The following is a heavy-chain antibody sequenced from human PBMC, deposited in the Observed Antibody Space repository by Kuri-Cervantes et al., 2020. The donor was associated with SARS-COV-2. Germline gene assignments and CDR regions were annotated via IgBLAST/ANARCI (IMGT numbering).Heavy chain of an antibody. CDR2: INSDGSST. CDR1: GFTFSSYW. CDR3: ARGGGYSYGLLVYYYMDV. J-gene: IGHJ6*03. V-gene: IGHV3-74*01. D-gene: IGHD5-18*01. Sequence: GESLKISCAASGFTFSSYWMHWVRQAPGKGLVWVSRINSDGSSTSYADSVKGRFTISRDNAKNTLYLQMNSLRAEDTAVYYCARGGGYSYGLLVYYYMDVWGKGTMVTVSS.